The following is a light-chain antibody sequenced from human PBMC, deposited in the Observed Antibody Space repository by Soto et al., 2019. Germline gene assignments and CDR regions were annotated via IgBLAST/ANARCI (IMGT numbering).Light chain of an antibody. CDR3: QQFNNWPRT. V-gene: IGKV1-5*03. CDR1: HDINTW. Sequence: DIQMTQSPSTLSASVGDRVTITCRASHDINTWLAWYQQKPGKAPKLLIFTASHLESEVPSRFSGSGSGTEFTLTISSLQSEDFAVYYCQQFNNWPRTFGQGTKVDIK. J-gene: IGKJ1*01. CDR2: TAS.